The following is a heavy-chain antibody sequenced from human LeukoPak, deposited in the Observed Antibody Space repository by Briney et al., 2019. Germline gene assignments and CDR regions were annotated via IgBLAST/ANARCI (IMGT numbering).Heavy chain of an antibody. J-gene: IGHJ5*02. Sequence: GSLRLSCAASGFTFSSYAMSWVRQAPGKGLEWIGSIYHSGSTYYNPSLKSRVTISVDTSKNQFSLKLSSVTAADTAVYYCARDDTNWFDPWGQGTLVTVSS. D-gene: IGHD3-22*01. CDR1: GFTFSSYA. V-gene: IGHV4-38-2*02. CDR2: IYHSGST. CDR3: ARDDTNWFDP.